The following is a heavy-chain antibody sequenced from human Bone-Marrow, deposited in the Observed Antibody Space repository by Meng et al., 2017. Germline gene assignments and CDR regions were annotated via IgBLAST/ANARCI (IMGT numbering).Heavy chain of an antibody. Sequence: GESLKISCAASGFTFSSYWMSWVRQAPGKGLEWVANIKQDGSEKDYVDSVKGRFTISRDNAKNSLYLQMNSLRAEDTAVYYCARHTYDYVWGDDAFDIWGQGTMVTVSS. CDR2: IKQDGSEK. J-gene: IGHJ3*02. V-gene: IGHV3-7*01. D-gene: IGHD3-16*01. CDR3: ARHTYDYVWGDDAFDI. CDR1: GFTFSSYW.